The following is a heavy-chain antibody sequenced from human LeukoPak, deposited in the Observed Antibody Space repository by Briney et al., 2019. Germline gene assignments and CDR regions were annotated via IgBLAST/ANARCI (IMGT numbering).Heavy chain of an antibody. D-gene: IGHD1-26*01. CDR1: RFTFNSYA. Sequence: GGSLRLSCAASRFTFNSYAMHWVRQATGKGLEWVSAIGTAGDTFYPGSVKGRFTISRENAKNSLSLQMNSLRAEDTAVYYCVRQQTPHGNFDYWGQGTLVTVSS. CDR3: VRQQTPHGNFDY. J-gene: IGHJ4*02. CDR2: IGTAGDT. V-gene: IGHV3-13*01.